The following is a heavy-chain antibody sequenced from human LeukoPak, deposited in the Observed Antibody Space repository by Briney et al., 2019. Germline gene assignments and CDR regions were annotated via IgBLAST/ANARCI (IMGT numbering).Heavy chain of an antibody. V-gene: IGHV3-9*01. CDR3: VKDRTYDSTGSYFDY. D-gene: IGHD3-22*01. CDR1: GFTFDDYA. Sequence: GGSLRLSCAASGFTFDDYAMHWVRQAPGKGLGWVSGITWNSGVIRYADSVKGRFTVSRDNAMNSLYLEMNSLRVEDTAFYFCVKDRTYDSTGSYFDYWGQGTLVAVSS. J-gene: IGHJ4*02. CDR2: ITWNSGVI.